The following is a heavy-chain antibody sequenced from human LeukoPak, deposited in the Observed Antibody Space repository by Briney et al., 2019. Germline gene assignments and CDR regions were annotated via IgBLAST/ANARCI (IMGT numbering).Heavy chain of an antibody. D-gene: IGHD3-16*01. CDR1: GFTFNNYA. CDR3: AKDAGDGGYYYYMDV. Sequence: GGSLRLSCAASGFTFNNYAMSWVRQAPGKGLEWVSTISGDGDTTYYADSVKGRFTISRDTSQNTLFLQLNSLRVEDTAIYYCAKDAGDGGYYYYMDVWGKGTPVTVSS. J-gene: IGHJ6*03. V-gene: IGHV3-23*01. CDR2: ISGDGDTT.